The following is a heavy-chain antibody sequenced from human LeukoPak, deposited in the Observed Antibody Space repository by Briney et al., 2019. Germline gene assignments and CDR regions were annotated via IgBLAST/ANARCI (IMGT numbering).Heavy chain of an antibody. J-gene: IGHJ4*02. D-gene: IGHD4-23*01. V-gene: IGHV3-23*01. CDR2: ISGCGDST. Sequence: GGSLRLSCAASGFTFSSFSMSWVRQAPGRGLEWVSAISGCGDSTYYADSVKGRFTISRDNSKNTLLPQMSSLRAEDTAVYYCAKGDYGGDFRYFDYWGPGTLVTVSS. CDR1: GFTFSSFS. CDR3: AKGDYGGDFRYFDY.